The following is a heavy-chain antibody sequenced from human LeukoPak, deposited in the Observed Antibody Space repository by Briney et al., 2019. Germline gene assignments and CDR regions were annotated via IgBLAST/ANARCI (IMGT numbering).Heavy chain of an antibody. J-gene: IGHJ4*02. Sequence: GGSLRLSCAASGFTSSSYATSWVRQAPGKGLEWVSYISSSGSNIYYADSVKGRFTISRDNAKNSLYLQMNSLRAEDTAVYYCARSSTTYYYDTSSHYWGQGTLVTVSS. CDR2: ISSSGSNI. V-gene: IGHV3-48*04. CDR1: GFTSSSYA. CDR3: ARSSTTYYYDTSSHY. D-gene: IGHD3-22*01.